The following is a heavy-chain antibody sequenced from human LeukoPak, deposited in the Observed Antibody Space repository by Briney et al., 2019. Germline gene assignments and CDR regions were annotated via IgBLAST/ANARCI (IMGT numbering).Heavy chain of an antibody. CDR1: GGSFSGYY. J-gene: IGHJ4*02. V-gene: IGHV4-34*01. CDR3: AGRGHYYDSSGYYYEPDY. CDR2: INHSGST. D-gene: IGHD3-22*01. Sequence: PSETLSLTCAVYGGSFSGYYWSWLRQPPGKGLEWIGEINHSGSTNYDPSLTSRVTISVDTSKNQFSLKLSSVTAADTAVYYCAGRGHYYDSSGYYYEPDYWGQGTLVTVSS.